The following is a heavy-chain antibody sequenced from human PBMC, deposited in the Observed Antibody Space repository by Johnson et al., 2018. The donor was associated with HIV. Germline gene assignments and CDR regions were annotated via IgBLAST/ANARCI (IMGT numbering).Heavy chain of an antibody. CDR2: ISGSGGST. J-gene: IGHJ3*02. CDR3: ARDRNSGGGDADAFDI. V-gene: IGHV3-23*04. D-gene: IGHD3-16*01. Sequence: EVQLVESGGGVVQPGRSLRLSCAASGFTFSSYGMHWVRQAPGKGLEWVSAISGSGGSTYYADSVKGRFIISRDTSKNTLYFQMNSLRPEDTAVYYCARDRNSGGGDADAFDIWGQGTLVSVSS. CDR1: GFTFSSYG.